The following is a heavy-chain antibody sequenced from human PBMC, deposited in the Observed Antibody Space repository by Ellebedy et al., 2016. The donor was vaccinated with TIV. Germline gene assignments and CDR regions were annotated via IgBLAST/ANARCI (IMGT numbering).Heavy chain of an antibody. CDR1: GYTFNSYA. V-gene: IGHV1-18*01. CDR3: ARDMVQGMVSRYLWFDH. CDR2: ISAYTGDT. D-gene: IGHD2-8*01. Sequence: ASVKVSCKASGYTFNSYAISWVRQAPGQGLEWMGWISAYTGDTDYVQKFQGRVTLTTDTSTSTAYMELRSLRSDDTAVYYCARDMVQGMVSRYLWFDHWGQGTLVTVSS. J-gene: IGHJ5*02.